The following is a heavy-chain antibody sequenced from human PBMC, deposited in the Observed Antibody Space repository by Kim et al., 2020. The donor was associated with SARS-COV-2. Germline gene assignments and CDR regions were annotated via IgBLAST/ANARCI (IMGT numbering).Heavy chain of an antibody. CDR3: ARDLSAVQGWQLERGGFDY. D-gene: IGHD6-6*01. CDR2: IIPILGIA. V-gene: IGHV1-69*04. J-gene: IGHJ4*02. CDR1: GGTFSSYA. Sequence: SVKVSCKASGGTFSSYAISWVRQAPGQGLEWMGRIIPILGIANYAQKFQGRVTITADKSTSTAYMELSSLRSEDTAVYYCARDLSAVQGWQLERGGFDYWGQGTLVTVSS.